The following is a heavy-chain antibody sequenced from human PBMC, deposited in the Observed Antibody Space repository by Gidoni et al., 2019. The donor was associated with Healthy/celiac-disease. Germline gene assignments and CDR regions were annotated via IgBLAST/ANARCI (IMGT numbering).Heavy chain of an antibody. D-gene: IGHD3-3*01. CDR1: GGSISSSRYY. V-gene: IGHV4-39*07. J-gene: IGHJ6*02. Sequence: QLQLQESGPGLVKPSETLSLTCTVSGGSISSSRYYWGWIRQPPGKGREWIGSIYYSGSTYYTPSLKSRVTISVDTSKNQFSLKLSSVTAADTAVYYCARVPRITIFGVVIISMKNNYGMDVWGQGTTVTVSS. CDR2: IYYSGST. CDR3: ARVPRITIFGVVIISMKNNYGMDV.